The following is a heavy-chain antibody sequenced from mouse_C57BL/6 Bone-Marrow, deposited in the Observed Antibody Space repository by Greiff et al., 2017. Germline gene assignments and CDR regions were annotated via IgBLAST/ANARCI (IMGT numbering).Heavy chain of an antibody. CDR1: GFTFSDAW. J-gene: IGHJ2*01. Sequence: EVQLVESGGGLVQPGGSMTLSCAASGFTFSDAWMDWVRQSPEKGLEWVAEIRNKANNHATYYAESVKGRFTISRDDSKSSVYLQMNSLRAEDTGIYYGTRDLVTTVVAPLDYWGQGTTLTVSS. V-gene: IGHV6-6*01. D-gene: IGHD1-1*01. CDR3: TRDLVTTVVAPLDY. CDR2: IRNKANNHAT.